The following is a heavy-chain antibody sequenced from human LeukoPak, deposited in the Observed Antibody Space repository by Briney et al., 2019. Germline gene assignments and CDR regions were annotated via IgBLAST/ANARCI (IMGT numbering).Heavy chain of an antibody. Sequence: SETLSLTCTVSGYSISSGYYWGWIRQPAGKGLEWIGSIYHSGSTYYNPSLKSRVTISVDTSKNQFSLKLSSVTAADTAVYYCAREEIVVVVAATKDGFPLDAFDIWGQGTMVTVSS. D-gene: IGHD2-15*01. J-gene: IGHJ3*02. V-gene: IGHV4-38-2*02. CDR2: IYHSGST. CDR1: GYSISSGYY. CDR3: AREEIVVVVAATKDGFPLDAFDI.